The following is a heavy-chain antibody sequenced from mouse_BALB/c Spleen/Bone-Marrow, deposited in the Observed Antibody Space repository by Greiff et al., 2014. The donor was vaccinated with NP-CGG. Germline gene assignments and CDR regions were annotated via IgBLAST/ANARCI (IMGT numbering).Heavy chain of an antibody. V-gene: IGHV1S29*02. CDR1: GYTFTDYN. Sequence: EVQLQQSGPELVKPGASVKISCKASGYTFTDYNMHWVKQSHGKSLEWIVYIYPHNGGNGYNQKFKNKATLTVDSSSSTAYMEPRKLTSEDSAVYYCAKSGGSTATYYYFDYWGQGTTLTVS. CDR3: AKSGGSTATYYYFDY. J-gene: IGHJ2*01. D-gene: IGHD1-2*01. CDR2: IYPHNGGN.